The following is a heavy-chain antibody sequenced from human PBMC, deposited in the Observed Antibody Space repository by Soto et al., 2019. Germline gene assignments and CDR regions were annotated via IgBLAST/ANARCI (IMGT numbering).Heavy chain of an antibody. CDR3: ARAPPRRFEAFRGYHCQIVGYYGMDV. J-gene: IGHJ6*02. CDR2: IHHSGAT. CDR1: GRSFSNYF. D-gene: IGHD3-22*01. V-gene: IGHV4-34*01. Sequence: PSETLSLTCAVYGRSFSNYFWTWIRQPPGKGLEWIGEIHHSGATNYNPSLKGRVTMSVDTSQNQFSLKLTSVTAADTALYFCARAPPRRFEAFRGYHCQIVGYYGMDVWGQGTTVTVSS.